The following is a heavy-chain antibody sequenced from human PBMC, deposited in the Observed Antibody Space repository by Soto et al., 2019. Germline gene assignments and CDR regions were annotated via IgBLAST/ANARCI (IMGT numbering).Heavy chain of an antibody. Sequence: QLQLQESGPGLVKPSETLSLTCTVSGGSISSSSYYWGWIRQPPGKGLEWIGSIYYSGSTYYNPSLKSRVTISVDTSKNQFSLKLSSVTAADTAVYYCARHSEWMAGYYYYYGMDVWGQGTTVTVSS. D-gene: IGHD6-19*01. CDR3: ARHSEWMAGYYYYYGMDV. J-gene: IGHJ6*02. CDR2: IYYSGST. V-gene: IGHV4-39*01. CDR1: GGSISSSSYY.